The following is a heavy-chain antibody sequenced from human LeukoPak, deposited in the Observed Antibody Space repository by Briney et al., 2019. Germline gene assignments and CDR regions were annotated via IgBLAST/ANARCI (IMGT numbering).Heavy chain of an antibody. V-gene: IGHV4-39*07. CDR1: GGSISSSSYY. CDR3: ARRNTAMAHYYGMDV. J-gene: IGHJ6*02. Sequence: SETLSLTCTVSGGSISSSSYYWGWIRQPPGKGLEWIGSIYYSGSTYYNPSLKSRVTISVDTSKNQFSLKLSSVTAADTAVYYCARRNTAMAHYYGMDVWGQGTTVTVSS. CDR2: IYYSGST. D-gene: IGHD5-18*01.